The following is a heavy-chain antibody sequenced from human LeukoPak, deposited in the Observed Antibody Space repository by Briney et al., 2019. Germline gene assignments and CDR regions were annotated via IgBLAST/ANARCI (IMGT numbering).Heavy chain of an antibody. V-gene: IGHV3-23*01. CDR2: ISGSGGST. CDR3: AKLEDSYGYFDY. Sequence: GGSLRLSCAASGFTFSSYWMHWVRQAPGKGLEWVSAISGSGGSTYYADSVKGRFTISRDNSKNTLYLQMNSLRAEDTAVYYCAKLEDSYGYFDYWGQGTLVTVSS. CDR1: GFTFSSYW. D-gene: IGHD5-18*01. J-gene: IGHJ4*02.